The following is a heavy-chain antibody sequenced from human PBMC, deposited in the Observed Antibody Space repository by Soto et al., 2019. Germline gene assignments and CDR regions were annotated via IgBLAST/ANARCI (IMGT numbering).Heavy chain of an antibody. J-gene: IGHJ4*02. V-gene: IGHV3-7*01. CDR1: GFTFNTFW. CDR3: AGGTGWLIDY. D-gene: IGHD6-19*01. CDR2: IKQDGSEK. Sequence: SLRLSCTASGFTFNTFWMNWVRQTPGKGPEWVANIKQDGSEKFYVDSVRGRFTISRDNAENSLDLQMNSLRDEDTAVYYCAGGTGWLIDYWDQGTLVTSPQ.